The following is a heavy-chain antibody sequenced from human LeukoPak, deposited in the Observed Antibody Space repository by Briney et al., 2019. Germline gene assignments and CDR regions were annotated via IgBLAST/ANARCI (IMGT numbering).Heavy chain of an antibody. CDR2: IYHSGST. V-gene: IGHV4-30-2*01. J-gene: IGHJ4*02. CDR1: GGSISSGGYS. CDR3: ASLIDTITYYYDY. Sequence: TSETLSLTCAVSGGSISSGGYSWSWIRQPPGKGLEWIGYIYHSGSTYYNPSLKSRVTISVDTSKNQFSLKLSSVTAADTAVYYCASLIDTITYYYDYWGQGTLVTVSS.